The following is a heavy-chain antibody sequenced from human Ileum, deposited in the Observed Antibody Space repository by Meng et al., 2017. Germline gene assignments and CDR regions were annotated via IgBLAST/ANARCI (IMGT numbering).Heavy chain of an antibody. CDR1: GGSVSSASYY. CDR3: ARFYGSGTFEVHDY. Sequence: QGPRQGSGPGRVRPSETLSLTCNGSGGSVSSASYYGSWIRQPPGKGLEWIGLIHYSGSRNYNPSLKSRVTMSVDTSKNQVSLRLTSVTAADTAVYYCARFYGSGTFEVHDYWGQGTLVTVSS. D-gene: IGHD3-10*01. J-gene: IGHJ4*02. V-gene: IGHV4-61*01. CDR2: IHYSGSR.